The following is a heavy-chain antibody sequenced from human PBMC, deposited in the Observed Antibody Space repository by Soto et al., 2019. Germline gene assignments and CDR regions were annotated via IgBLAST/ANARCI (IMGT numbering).Heavy chain of an antibody. V-gene: IGHV3-21*01. CDR1: GFTFSTYT. CDR2: ISTSSNYI. D-gene: IGHD2-21*02. CDR3: ARDPNCGGDCLEAPFFDY. J-gene: IGHJ4*02. Sequence: EVQLVESGGGLVKPGGSLRLSCAASGFTFSTYTMNWVRQAPGKGLEWVSSISTSSNYIHYADSVKGRFTLSRDNAKNSLYLQMNNRRAEDTAVYYCARDPNCGGDCLEAPFFDYWGQGTLVTVSS.